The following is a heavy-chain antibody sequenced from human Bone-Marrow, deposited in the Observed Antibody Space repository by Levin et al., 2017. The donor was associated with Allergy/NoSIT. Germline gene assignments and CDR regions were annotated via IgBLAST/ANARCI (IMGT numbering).Heavy chain of an antibody. J-gene: IGHJ4*02. CDR1: GYTFTSYG. CDR2: ISAYNGNT. CDR3: AKSFWSGYYRGEYYFDY. V-gene: IGHV1-18*01. D-gene: IGHD3-3*01. Sequence: GASVKVSCKASGYTFTSYGISWVRQAPGQGLEWMGWISAYNGNTNYAQKLQGRVTMTTDTSTSTAYMELRSLRSDDTAVYYCAKSFWSGYYRGEYYFDYWGQGTLVTVSS.